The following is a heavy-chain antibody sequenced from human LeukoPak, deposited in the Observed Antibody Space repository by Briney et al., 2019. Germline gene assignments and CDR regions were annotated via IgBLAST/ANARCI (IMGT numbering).Heavy chain of an antibody. CDR1: GGSFSGYY. J-gene: IGHJ6*03. CDR2: IHTSGST. Sequence: SETLSLTCAVYGGSFSGYYWSWIRQPPGKGLEWIGRIHTSGSTNYNPSLKSRVTISVDTSKNQFSLKLSSVTAADTAVYYCARTLVRAPYYYYYMDVWGKGTTVTVSS. V-gene: IGHV4-59*10. CDR3: ARTLVRAPYYYYYMDV.